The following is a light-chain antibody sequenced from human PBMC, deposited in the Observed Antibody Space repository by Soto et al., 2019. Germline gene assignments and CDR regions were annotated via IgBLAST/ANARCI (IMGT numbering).Light chain of an antibody. V-gene: IGLV1-44*01. Sequence: QSVLTQPPSVSETPGQRVTISCSGSSSNIGGNTVNWYQQFPGTAPKLLIHTNNQRPSGVPDRFSGSKSGTSASLAISGLQSEDEADYYCASWDHSLNGLYVFGTGTKVTVL. J-gene: IGLJ1*01. CDR2: TNN. CDR3: ASWDHSLNGLYV. CDR1: SSNIGGNT.